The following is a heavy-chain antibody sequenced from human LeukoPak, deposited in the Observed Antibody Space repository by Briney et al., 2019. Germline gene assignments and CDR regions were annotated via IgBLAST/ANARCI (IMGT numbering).Heavy chain of an antibody. V-gene: IGHV3-23*01. CDR2: ISGNGGRT. Sequence: GGSLRLSCAASGFTFSSYGMSWFRQAPGKGLEWVSVISGNGGRTYYADSVKGRFTISRDNSKNTLYLQMNSLRAEDTAVYYCAKVRDLDTVLGRFDNWGRGTLVTVSS. CDR3: AKVRDLDTVLGRFDN. CDR1: GFTFSSYG. D-gene: IGHD5-18*01. J-gene: IGHJ5*02.